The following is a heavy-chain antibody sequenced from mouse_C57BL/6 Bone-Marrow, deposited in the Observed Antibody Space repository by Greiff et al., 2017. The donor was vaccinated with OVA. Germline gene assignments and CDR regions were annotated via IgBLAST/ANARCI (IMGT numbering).Heavy chain of an antibody. V-gene: IGHV1-81*01. J-gene: IGHJ1*03. D-gene: IGHD2-3*01. CDR1: GYTFTSYG. Sequence: QVQLQQSGAELARPGASVKLSCKASGYTFTSYGISWVKQRTGQGLEWIGEIYPRSGNTYYNEKFNGKATLTADKSSSTAYMELRSLTSEDSAVYFCARDGYYSYWYFDVWGTGTTVTVSS. CDR3: ARDGYYSYWYFDV. CDR2: IYPRSGNT.